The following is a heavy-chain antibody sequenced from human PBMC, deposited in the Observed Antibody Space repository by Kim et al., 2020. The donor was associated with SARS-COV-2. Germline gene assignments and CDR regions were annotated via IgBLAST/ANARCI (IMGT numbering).Heavy chain of an antibody. D-gene: IGHD3-22*01. Sequence: ASVKVSCKASGYTFTGYYMHWVRQAPGQGLEWMGWINPNSGGTNYAQKFQGRVTMTRDTSISTAYMELSRLRSDDTAVYYCARGPRGYYDSSGQYSGDAFDIWGQGTMVTVSS. CDR3: ARGPRGYYDSSGQYSGDAFDI. CDR2: INPNSGGT. V-gene: IGHV1-2*02. CDR1: GYTFTGYY. J-gene: IGHJ3*02.